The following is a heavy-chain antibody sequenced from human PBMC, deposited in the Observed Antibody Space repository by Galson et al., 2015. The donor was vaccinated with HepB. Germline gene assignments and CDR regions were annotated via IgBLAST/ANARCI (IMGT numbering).Heavy chain of an antibody. V-gene: IGHV3-11*01. J-gene: IGHJ4*02. D-gene: IGHD5-24*01. CDR3: AGGGQRGWLQSYFFDY. CDR2: ISSSGSTI. CDR1: GFTFSDYY. Sequence: SLRLSCAASGFTFSDYYMSWIRQAPGKGLEWVSYISSSGSTIYNADSVKGRFTISRDNAKNSLYLQMNSLRVYDKAVYYCAGGGQRGWLQSYFFDYWGQGTLVTVSS.